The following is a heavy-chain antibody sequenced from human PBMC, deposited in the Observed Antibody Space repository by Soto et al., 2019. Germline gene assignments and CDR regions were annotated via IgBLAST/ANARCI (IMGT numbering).Heavy chain of an antibody. CDR1: GFTFSSYG. Sequence: QVQLVESGGGVVQPGRSLRLSCAASGFTFSSYGMHWVRQAPGKGLEWVAVIWYDGSNKYYADSVKGRFTISRDNSKNTLDLQMNSLRAEDTAVYYCARDPDCSGGSCYVRVYDYYGMDVWGQGTTVTVSS. V-gene: IGHV3-33*01. J-gene: IGHJ6*02. CDR2: IWYDGSNK. CDR3: ARDPDCSGGSCYVRVYDYYGMDV. D-gene: IGHD2-15*01.